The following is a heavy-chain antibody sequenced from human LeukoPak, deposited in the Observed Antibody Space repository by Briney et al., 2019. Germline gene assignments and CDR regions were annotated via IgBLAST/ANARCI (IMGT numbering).Heavy chain of an antibody. CDR2: IYYSGST. D-gene: IGHD3-3*01. J-gene: IGHJ4*02. CDR3: ARGQRFHDFWSGYYSQNFDY. V-gene: IGHV4-31*03. CDR1: GGSISSGGYY. Sequence: SETLSLTCTVSGGSISSGGYYWSWIRQHPGKGLEWIGYIYYSGSTYYNPSLKSRVTISVDTSKNQFSLKLSSVTAADTAVYYCARGQRFHDFWSGYYSQNFDYWGQGALVTVSS.